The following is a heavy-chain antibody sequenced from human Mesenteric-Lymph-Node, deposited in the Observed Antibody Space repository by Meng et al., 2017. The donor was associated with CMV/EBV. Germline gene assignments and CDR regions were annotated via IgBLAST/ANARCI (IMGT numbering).Heavy chain of an antibody. V-gene: IGHV3-23*01. D-gene: IGHD6-13*01. J-gene: IGHJ4*02. CDR1: GFTFNTYA. CDR2: ISDSGGTT. Sequence: ASGFTFNTYAIGWVRQAPGKGPEWVSGISDSGGTTYYADSVKGRFTISRDNSKNTLYLQMTSLRAEDAAVYYCAKEEGTTAWYVLDYWGQGTLVTVSS. CDR3: AKEEGTTAWYVLDY.